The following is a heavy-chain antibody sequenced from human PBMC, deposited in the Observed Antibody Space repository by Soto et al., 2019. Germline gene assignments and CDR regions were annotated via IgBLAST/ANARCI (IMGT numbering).Heavy chain of an antibody. Sequence: PGETLKISCKGCGYSFTSYWIGWVRQMPGKGLEWRGIIYPGDSDTRYSPSFPGQVTISADKSISTAYLQWSSLKASDTAMYYCAREGTVFGMITNLNYFDPWGQGTLVTVSS. CDR3: AREGTVFGMITNLNYFDP. CDR2: IYPGDSDT. V-gene: IGHV5-51*01. CDR1: GYSFTSYW. J-gene: IGHJ5*02. D-gene: IGHD3-3*01.